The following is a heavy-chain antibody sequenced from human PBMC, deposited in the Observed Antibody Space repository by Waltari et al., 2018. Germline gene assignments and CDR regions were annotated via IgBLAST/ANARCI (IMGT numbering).Heavy chain of an antibody. V-gene: IGHV4-4*02. CDR1: GGSISSSNW. CDR2: IYHRGST. D-gene: IGHD5-12*01. Sequence: QVQLQESGPGLVKPSGTLSLTCAVSGGSISSSNWWSWVRQPPGKGVGWIGEIYHRGSTNYNPSLESRVTISVAKSKNQFSLKLSSVTAADTAVYYCARGGIEMATIIWDYWGQGTLVTVSS. CDR3: ARGGIEMATIIWDY. J-gene: IGHJ4*02.